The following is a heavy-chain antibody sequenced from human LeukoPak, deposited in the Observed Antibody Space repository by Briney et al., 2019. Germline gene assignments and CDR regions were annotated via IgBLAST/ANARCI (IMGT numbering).Heavy chain of an antibody. J-gene: IGHJ3*01. D-gene: IGHD4-23*01. CDR2: LGGSDDRT. CDR1: GFTLSNNA. Sequence: GGSLRLSCVASGFTLSNNAMAWVRQAPGKGLEWVSALGGSDDRTDYADSVQGRFTTSRDNSKNTLYLQMNSLRAEDTAVYYCAKDILRWAFDVWGQGTMVTVS. CDR3: AKDILRWAFDV. V-gene: IGHV3-23*01.